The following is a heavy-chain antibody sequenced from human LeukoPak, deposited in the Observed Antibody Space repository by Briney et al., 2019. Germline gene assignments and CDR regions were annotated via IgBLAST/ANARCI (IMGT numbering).Heavy chain of an antibody. Sequence: KPSETLSLTCAVYGASFSGYYCTCIRQPPGKGMEWIGKINQSGSTNYNPSLKSRVTISVDTSTRQFSMKLSSVTAAEMAVYYCARQRDRYSSGLYPLGAFDIWGQGTMVTVSS. CDR2: INQSGST. CDR1: GASFSGYY. V-gene: IGHV4-34*01. CDR3: ARQRDRYSSGLYPLGAFDI. D-gene: IGHD6-19*01. J-gene: IGHJ3*02.